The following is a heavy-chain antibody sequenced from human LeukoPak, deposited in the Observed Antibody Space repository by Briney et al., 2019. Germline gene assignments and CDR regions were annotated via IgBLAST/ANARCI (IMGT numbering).Heavy chain of an antibody. CDR3: ARQGSGWYKPFDY. D-gene: IGHD6-19*01. CDR1: GGSFSGYY. V-gene: IGHV4-34*01. Sequence: PSETLSLTCAVYGGSFSGYYWSWIRQPPGKGLEWIGEINHSGSTNYNPSLKSRVTISVDTSKNQFSLKLSSVTAADTAVYYCARQGSGWYKPFDYWGQGTLVTVSS. J-gene: IGHJ4*02. CDR2: INHSGST.